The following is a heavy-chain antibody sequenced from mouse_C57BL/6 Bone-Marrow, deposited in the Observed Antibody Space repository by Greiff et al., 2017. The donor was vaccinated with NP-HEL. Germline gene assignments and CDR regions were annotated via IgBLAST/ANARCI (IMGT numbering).Heavy chain of an antibody. Sequence: VQLQQPGAELVRPGSSVKLSCKASGYTFTSYWMDWVKQRPGQGLEWIGNIYPSDSETHYNQKFKDKATLTVDKSSSTAYMQLSSLTSEDSAVYYCARRPGRYFDVWGTGTTVTVSS. CDR2: IYPSDSET. CDR1: GYTFTSYW. CDR3: ARRPGRYFDV. J-gene: IGHJ1*03. V-gene: IGHV1-61*01. D-gene: IGHD4-1*01.